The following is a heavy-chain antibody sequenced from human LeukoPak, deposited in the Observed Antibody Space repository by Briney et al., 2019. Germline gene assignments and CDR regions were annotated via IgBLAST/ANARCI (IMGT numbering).Heavy chain of an antibody. V-gene: IGHV4-38-2*01. CDR1: GYSISTGYF. J-gene: IGHJ4*02. D-gene: IGHD3-16*01. CDR3: ASPRGTYIDY. Sequence: SETLSLTCAVSGYSISTGYFWGWIRQSPGQGLEWIGSIFHTGSTSYNPSFKSRVTLSVDTSKNEFSLKLTSVTATDTAIYYCASPRGTYIDYWGQGTPVTASP. CDR2: IFHTGST.